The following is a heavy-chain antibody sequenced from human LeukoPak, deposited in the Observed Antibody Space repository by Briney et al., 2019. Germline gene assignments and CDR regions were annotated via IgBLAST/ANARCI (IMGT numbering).Heavy chain of an antibody. V-gene: IGHV4-59*08. CDR3: ARRIAVAGTAWFDP. D-gene: IGHD6-19*01. CDR2: IYYSGST. CDR1: GGSISSYD. Sequence: PSETLSLTCTVSGGSISSYDWSWIRQPPGKGLEWIGYIYYSGSTNYNPSLKSRVTISVDTSKNQFSLKLSSVTAADTAVYYCARRIAVAGTAWFDPWGQGTLVTVPS. J-gene: IGHJ5*02.